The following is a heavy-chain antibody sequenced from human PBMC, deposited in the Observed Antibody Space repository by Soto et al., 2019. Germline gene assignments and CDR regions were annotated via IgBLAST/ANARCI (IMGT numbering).Heavy chain of an antibody. CDR3: ASRGYDFWSGLDV. D-gene: IGHD3-3*01. J-gene: IGHJ6*02. CDR2: IDPTDSFT. CDR1: GYNFTIYW. Sequence: PGKSLKISCKGSGYNFTIYWIIWVRQMPGKGLEWMGNIDPTDSFTNYSPSFQGHVTISTDKSMSTAYLQWGTLKASDTAMYYCASRGYDFWSGLDVWGQGTTVTVSS. V-gene: IGHV5-10-1*01.